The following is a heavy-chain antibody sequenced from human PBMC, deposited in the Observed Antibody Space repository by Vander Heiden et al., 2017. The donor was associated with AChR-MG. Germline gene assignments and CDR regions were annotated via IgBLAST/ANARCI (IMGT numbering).Heavy chain of an antibody. CDR2: INHSGST. D-gene: IGHD6-19*01. J-gene: IGHJ4*02. CDR3: ARGLRRSRQWVY. CDR1: GGSFSGYY. V-gene: IGHV4-34*01. Sequence: QVQLQQWGAGLLKPSETLSLTCAVYGGSFSGYYWSWIRQPPGKGLEWIGEINHSGSTNYNPSLKSRVTISVDTSKNQFSLKLSSVTAADTAVYYCARGLRRSRQWVYWGQGTLVTVSS.